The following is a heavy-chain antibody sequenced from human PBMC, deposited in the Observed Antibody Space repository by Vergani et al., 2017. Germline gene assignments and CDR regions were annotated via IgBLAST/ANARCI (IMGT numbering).Heavy chain of an antibody. CDR2: ISSSSSYI. CDR1: GFTFSSYS. V-gene: IGHV3-21*01. CDR3: ASGKIWFGELGKDY. Sequence: VQLVESGGGLVKPGGSLRLSCAASGFTFSSYSMNWVRQAPGKGLEWVSSISSSSSYIYYADSVKGRFTISRDNAKNSLYLQMNSLRAEDTAVYYCASGKIWFGELGKDYWGQGTLVTVSS. D-gene: IGHD3-10*01. J-gene: IGHJ4*02.